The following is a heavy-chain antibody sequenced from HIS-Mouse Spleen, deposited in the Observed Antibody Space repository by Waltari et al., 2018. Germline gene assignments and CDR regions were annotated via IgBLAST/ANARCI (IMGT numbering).Heavy chain of an antibody. Sequence: QVQLQESGPGLVKPSETLSLTCTVSGGSISSYYWSWIRQPPGKGLEWIGYIYYSGSTNYTPSPKSRVTISVDTSKNQFSLKLSSVTAADTAVYYCARTQTGNDAFDIWGQGTMVTVSS. V-gene: IGHV4-59*01. CDR2: IYYSGST. J-gene: IGHJ3*02. D-gene: IGHD1-1*01. CDR3: ARTQTGNDAFDI. CDR1: GGSISSYY.